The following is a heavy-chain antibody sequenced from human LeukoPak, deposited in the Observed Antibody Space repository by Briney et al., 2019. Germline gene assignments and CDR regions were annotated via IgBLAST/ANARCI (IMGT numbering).Heavy chain of an antibody. CDR1: GFTFSNSV. J-gene: IGHJ4*02. Sequence: GGSLRLSCVASGFTFSNSVMTWVRQAPGKGLEWVSSMFGTGGYTYFANSVKGRFTISRDNSKNTLYLQMNSLRAGDTAIYYCGRGSKGTYDYWGQGTLVTVSS. V-gene: IGHV3-23*01. CDR3: GRGSKGTYDY. CDR2: MFGTGGYT.